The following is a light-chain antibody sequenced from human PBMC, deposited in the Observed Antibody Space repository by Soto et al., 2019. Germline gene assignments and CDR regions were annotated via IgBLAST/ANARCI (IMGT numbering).Light chain of an antibody. Sequence: QSVLTQLPSASGTPGQRITISCSGSSSNIGNNYGYWYQQLPGTAPKLLIYRNNQRPSGVPDRFSGSKSGTSASLAISGLRSEDEADYYCAAWDDSLSGPVFGGGTKVTVL. J-gene: IGLJ2*01. CDR3: AAWDDSLSGPV. V-gene: IGLV1-47*01. CDR2: RNN. CDR1: SSNIGNNY.